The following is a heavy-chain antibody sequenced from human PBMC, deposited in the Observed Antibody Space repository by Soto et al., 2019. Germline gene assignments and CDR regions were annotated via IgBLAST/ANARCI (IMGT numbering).Heavy chain of an antibody. CDR3: AHTVIGVEPAVYNWFAP. D-gene: IGHD2-2*01. J-gene: IGHJ5*02. CDR1: GFSLSTSGVG. V-gene: IGHV2-5*02. CDR2: IYWDDDK. Sequence: QITLKESGPTLVKPTQTLTLTCTFSGFSLSTSGVGVGWIRQPPGKALEWLALIYWDDDKRYSPSLKSRLTITKDTSKNQGVLTMTTVDPLDKATYYCAHTVIGVEPAVYNWFAPWGQGTLVTVSS.